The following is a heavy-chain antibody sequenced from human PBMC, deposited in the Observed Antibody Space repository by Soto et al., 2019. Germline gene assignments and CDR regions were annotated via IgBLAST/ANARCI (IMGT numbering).Heavy chain of an antibody. CDR3: ATSPRFALDI. CDR2: VSYSGST. D-gene: IGHD3-16*01. V-gene: IGHV4-61*01. Sequence: QVQLQESGPGLVKPSETLSLSCTVSGGSVSGGNYYWSWIRQPPGKGLEWIGYVSYSGSTNSNPSLKSRVTISVDTSKNQFSLNLTSVTAADTAVYYCATSPRFALDIWGQGTMVIVSA. J-gene: IGHJ3*02. CDR1: GGSVSGGNYY.